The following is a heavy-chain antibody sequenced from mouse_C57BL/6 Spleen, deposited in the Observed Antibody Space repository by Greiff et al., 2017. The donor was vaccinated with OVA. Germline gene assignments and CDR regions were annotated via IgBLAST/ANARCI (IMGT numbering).Heavy chain of an antibody. J-gene: IGHJ2*01. D-gene: IGHD2-4*01. CDR1: GFTFSSYA. Sequence: EVNVVESGGGLVKPGGSLKLSCAASGFTFSSYAMSWVRQTPEKRLEWVATISDGGSYTYYPDNVKGRFTISRDNAKNNLYLQMSHLKSEDTAMYYCASLYDYGYFDYWGQGTTLTVSS. CDR3: ASLYDYGYFDY. V-gene: IGHV5-4*03. CDR2: ISDGGSYT.